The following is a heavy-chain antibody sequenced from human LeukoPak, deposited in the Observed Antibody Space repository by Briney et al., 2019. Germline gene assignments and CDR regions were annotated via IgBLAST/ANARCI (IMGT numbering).Heavy chain of an antibody. CDR3: AGPGGCSGGSCYSGIDY. D-gene: IGHD2-15*01. CDR1: GFTFSSYA. Sequence: GGSLRLSCAASGFTFSSYAMSWVRQAPGKGLEWVSAIGGSGGSTYYADSVKGRFTISRDNSKNMLYLQMNSLRAEDTAVYYCAGPGGCSGGSCYSGIDYWGQGTLVTVSS. J-gene: IGHJ4*02. CDR2: IGGSGGST. V-gene: IGHV3-23*01.